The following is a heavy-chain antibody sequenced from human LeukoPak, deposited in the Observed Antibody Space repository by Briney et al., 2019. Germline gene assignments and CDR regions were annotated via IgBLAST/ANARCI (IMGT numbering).Heavy chain of an antibody. D-gene: IGHD6-19*01. CDR1: GYSISSNNW. Sequence: SSETLSLTCAVSGYSISSNNWWGWIRQPPGKGLEWIGHIYYSGSIYYNPSLKSRVSLSLDTSKNQFSLKLSSVTAVDTAVYYCARISSGGNYFDCWGQGTLVTVSS. CDR3: ARISSGGNYFDC. V-gene: IGHV4-28*05. J-gene: IGHJ4*02. CDR2: IYYSGSI.